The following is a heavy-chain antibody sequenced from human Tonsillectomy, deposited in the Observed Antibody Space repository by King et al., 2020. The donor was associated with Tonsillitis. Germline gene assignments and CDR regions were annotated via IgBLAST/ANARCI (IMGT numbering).Heavy chain of an antibody. Sequence: VQLQQWGAGLLKPSETLSLSCGISGGPFSGFYWSWIRQPPGKGLEWIGEIDHTGRTNYSPPLKSRLIMSVDRSKNVFSLRLNPLPAADTGIYYCTRKSRLYNLWYFDLWGRGTLVAVS. CDR1: GGPFSGFY. D-gene: IGHD5-24*01. J-gene: IGHJ2*01. V-gene: IGHV4-34*01. CDR2: IDHTGRT. CDR3: TRKSRLYNLWYFDL.